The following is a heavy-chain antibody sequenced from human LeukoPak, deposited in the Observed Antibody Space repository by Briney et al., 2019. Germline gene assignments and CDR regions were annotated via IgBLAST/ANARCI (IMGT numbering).Heavy chain of an antibody. CDR2: IYYSGST. V-gene: IGHV4-39*01. CDR1: GGSISSSSYS. CDR3: ARQGSGRLSDY. J-gene: IGHJ4*02. D-gene: IGHD1-26*01. Sequence: SETLSLTCTVSGGSISSSSYSWGWIRQPPGKGLEWIGSIYYSGSTFYNPSLKSRVTISVDTPKNQFSLKLSSVTAADTAVYYCARQGSGRLSDYWGQGTLVTVSS.